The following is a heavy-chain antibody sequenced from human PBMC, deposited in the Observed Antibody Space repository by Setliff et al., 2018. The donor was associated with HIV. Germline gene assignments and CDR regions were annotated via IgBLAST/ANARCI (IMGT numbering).Heavy chain of an antibody. J-gene: IGHJ4*02. CDR2: SRSISEDYTT. CDR3: ALMPWGVPY. V-gene: IGHV3-72*01. Sequence: GGSLRLSCVASGFTVSSNSMNWVRQAPGKGLEWIGRSRSISEDYTTYYAASVKGRFSISRHDSENTLFLQMNSLSTGDTAVYYCALMPWGVPYWGRGTLVTVSS. CDR1: GFTVSSNS. D-gene: IGHD3-10*01.